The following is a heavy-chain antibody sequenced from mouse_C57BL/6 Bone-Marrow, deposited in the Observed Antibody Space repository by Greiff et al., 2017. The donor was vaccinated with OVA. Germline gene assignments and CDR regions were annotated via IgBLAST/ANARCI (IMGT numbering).Heavy chain of an antibody. CDR1: GFTFSSYG. CDR2: ISSGGSYT. V-gene: IGHV5-6*01. D-gene: IGHD1-1*01. Sequence: EVMLVESGGDLVKPGGSLKLSCAASGFTFSSYGMSWVRQTPDKRLEWVATISSGGSYTYYPDSVKGRFTISRDNAKNTLYLQMSSLKSEDTAMYYCARHFTTVGNYYAMDYWGQGTSVTVSS. CDR3: ARHFTTVGNYYAMDY. J-gene: IGHJ4*01.